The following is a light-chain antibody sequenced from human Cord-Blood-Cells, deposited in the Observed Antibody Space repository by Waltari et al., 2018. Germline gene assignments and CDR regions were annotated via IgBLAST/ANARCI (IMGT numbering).Light chain of an antibody. J-gene: IGLJ2*01. CDR1: SSDVGGYNY. V-gene: IGLV2-14*01. CDR3: SSYTSSSTYVV. Sequence: QSALTQPASVSGSPGQSITIPCTGTSSDVGGYNYVSWYQTHPVKAPKLMIYDVSSRPSRVPTRFSGSKSSNTASMTISGLQAEYEADYYCSSYTSSSTYVVFGGVTKLTVL. CDR2: DVS.